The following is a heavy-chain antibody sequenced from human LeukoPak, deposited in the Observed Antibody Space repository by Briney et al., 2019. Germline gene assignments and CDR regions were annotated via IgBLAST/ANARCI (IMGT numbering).Heavy chain of an antibody. V-gene: IGHV4-34*12. Sequence: PSETLSLTCALYGGSFSGYYWSWIRQPPGKGLEWIGEIVHSGNTKYNPSLKSRVTILVDTSKNQFSLKLSSVTAADTAVYYCARDGTGLDYWGQGTLVTVSS. D-gene: IGHD1-7*01. CDR1: GGSFSGYY. CDR3: ARDGTGLDY. J-gene: IGHJ4*02. CDR2: IVHSGNT.